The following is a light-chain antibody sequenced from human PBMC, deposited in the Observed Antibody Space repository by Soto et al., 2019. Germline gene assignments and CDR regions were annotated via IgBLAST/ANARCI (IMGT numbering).Light chain of an antibody. CDR1: SSKIGTYT. CDR2: SND. V-gene: IGLV1-44*01. CDR3: AAWDDSLNGYV. J-gene: IGLJ1*01. Sequence: QSVLTQSPSASGAPGQRVTISCSGSSSKIGTYTVNWYQQLPGTAPKLLIYSNDQRPSGVPDRFSGSKSGTSASLAISGLLSEDEADYYCAAWDDSLNGYVFGTGTKVTVL.